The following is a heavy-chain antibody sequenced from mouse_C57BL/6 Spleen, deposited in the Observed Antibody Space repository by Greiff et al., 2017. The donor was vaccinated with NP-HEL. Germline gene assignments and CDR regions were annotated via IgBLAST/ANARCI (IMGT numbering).Heavy chain of an antibody. CDR1: GYTFTSYW. D-gene: IGHD2-3*01. Sequence: QVQLKQPGAELVKPGASVKLSCKASGYTFTSYWMQWVKKRPGQGLEWIGEIDPSDSYTNYNQKFKGKATLTVDTSSSTAYMQLSSLTSEDSAVYYCARTGTDGSFDYWGQGTTLTVSS. J-gene: IGHJ2*01. CDR2: IDPSDSYT. V-gene: IGHV1-50*01. CDR3: ARTGTDGSFDY.